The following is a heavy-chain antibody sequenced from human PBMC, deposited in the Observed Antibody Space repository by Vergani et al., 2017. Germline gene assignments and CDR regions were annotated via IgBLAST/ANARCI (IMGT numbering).Heavy chain of an antibody. D-gene: IGHD3-3*01. CDR1: GFTFSSYA. CDR3: ARDPQYYDFWSGYYTFWTQLDY. Sequence: QVQLVESGGGVVQPGRSLRLSCAASGFTFSSYAMHWVRQAPGKGLEWVAVISYDGSNKYYADSVKGRFTISRDNSKNTLYLQMNRLRAEDTAVYYCARDPQYYDFWSGYYTFWTQLDYWGQGTLVTVSS. V-gene: IGHV3-30-3*01. J-gene: IGHJ4*02. CDR2: ISYDGSNK.